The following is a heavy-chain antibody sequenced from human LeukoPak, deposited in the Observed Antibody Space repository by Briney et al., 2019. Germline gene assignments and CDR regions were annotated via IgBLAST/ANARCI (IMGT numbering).Heavy chain of an antibody. D-gene: IGHD1-26*01. CDR3: ARHTVGAYGY. CDR1: GGSISSNNW. CDR2: IYHSGSP. J-gene: IGHJ4*02. Sequence: SETLSLTCAVSGGSISSNNWWGWVRQPPGKGLEWIGEIYHSGSPNYNPSLKSRVTISVDKSRNHFSLNLSSVTAADTAVYYCARHTVGAYGYSGQGTLVTVSS. V-gene: IGHV4-4*02.